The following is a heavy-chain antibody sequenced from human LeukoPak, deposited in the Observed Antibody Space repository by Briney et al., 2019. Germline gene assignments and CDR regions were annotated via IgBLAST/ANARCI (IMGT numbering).Heavy chain of an antibody. CDR1: GYTFTSYD. J-gene: IGHJ6*03. V-gene: IGHV1-8*03. CDR3: ARSVRSRYGDYYYYYYYMDV. Sequence: GASVKVSCKASGYTFTSYDINWVRQATGQGLEWMGWMNPNSGNTGYAQKFQGRVTITRNTSISTAYMELSSLRSEDTAVYYCARSVRSRYGDYYYYYYYMDVWGKGTTVTVPS. D-gene: IGHD4-17*01. CDR2: MNPNSGNT.